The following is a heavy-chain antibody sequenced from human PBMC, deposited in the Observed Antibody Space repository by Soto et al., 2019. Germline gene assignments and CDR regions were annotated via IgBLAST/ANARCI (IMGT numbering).Heavy chain of an antibody. J-gene: IGHJ4*02. CDR3: ARDQGHYYGSGSYGVFDY. D-gene: IGHD3-10*01. Sequence: QVQLVQSGAEVKKPGSSVKVSCKASGGTFSSYTISWVRQAPGQGLEWMGRIIPILGIANYAQKFQGRVTITADKSTSTAYMELSSLRSEDTAVYYCARDQGHYYGSGSYGVFDYWGQGTLVTVSS. V-gene: IGHV1-69*08. CDR2: IIPILGIA. CDR1: GGTFSSYT.